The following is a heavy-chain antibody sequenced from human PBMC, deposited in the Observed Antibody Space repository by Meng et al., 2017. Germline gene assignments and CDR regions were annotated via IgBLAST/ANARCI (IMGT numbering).Heavy chain of an antibody. D-gene: IGHD1-26*01. J-gene: IGHJ4*02. CDR1: RFTFSSYA. Sequence: QVQLVESGGGVVQPGRSLRLSCAASRFTFSSYAMHWVRQAPGKGLEWVAVISYDGSNKYYADSVKGRFTISRDNSKNTLYLQMNSLRAEDTAVYYCARGGSYYSYWGQGTLVTVSS. CDR2: ISYDGSNK. V-gene: IGHV3-30*01. CDR3: ARGGSYYSY.